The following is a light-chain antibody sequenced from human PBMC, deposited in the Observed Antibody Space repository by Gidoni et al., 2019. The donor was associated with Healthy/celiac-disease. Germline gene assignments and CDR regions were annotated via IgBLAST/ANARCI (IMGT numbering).Light chain of an antibody. Sequence: TLMIYEVSNRPSGVSNRFSGSKSGNTASLTISGLQAEDEADYYCSSYTSSSRVFGTGTKVTVL. V-gene: IGLV2-14*01. CDR3: SSYTSSSRV. J-gene: IGLJ1*01. CDR2: EVS.